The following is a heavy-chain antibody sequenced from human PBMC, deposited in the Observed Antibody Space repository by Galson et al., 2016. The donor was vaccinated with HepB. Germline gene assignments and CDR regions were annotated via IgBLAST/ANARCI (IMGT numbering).Heavy chain of an antibody. J-gene: IGHJ4*02. CDR3: AKADGWELRQYYFDY. CDR2: SGSGGDI. V-gene: IGHV3-23*01. D-gene: IGHD1-26*01. Sequence: SLRLSCAASGFTFSSFAMNWVRQAPGKGLEWVSASGSGGDIYYADSVKGRFTISRDNSKNTLFLQMNILRAEDTAVYYCAKADGWELRQYYFDYWGQGTLVTVSS. CDR1: GFTFSSFA.